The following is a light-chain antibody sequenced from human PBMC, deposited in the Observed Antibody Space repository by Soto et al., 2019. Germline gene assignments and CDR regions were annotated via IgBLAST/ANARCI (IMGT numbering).Light chain of an antibody. CDR2: DVS. CDR1: GGDIGDYNY. CDR3: CSYTRSGTLI. V-gene: IGLV2-14*01. J-gene: IGLJ1*01. Sequence: SAVTQPGSVCGSPGQSITFTCVGTGGDIGDYNYVSWYQQHPGKVPKVIIYDVSNRPSGVSYRFSGTKSGNTASLTVSGLQAEDEADYYCCSYTRSGTLIFGTGTKVTVL.